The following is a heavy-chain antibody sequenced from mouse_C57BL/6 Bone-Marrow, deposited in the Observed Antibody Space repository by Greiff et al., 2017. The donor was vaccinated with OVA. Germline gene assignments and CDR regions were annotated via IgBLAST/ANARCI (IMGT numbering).Heavy chain of an antibody. J-gene: IGHJ3*01. V-gene: IGHV1-74*01. CDR1: GYTFTSYW. CDR2: IHPSDSDT. CDR3: AIGEEYSTMVTTGAY. D-gene: IGHD2-2*01. Sequence: QVQLQQPGAELVKPGASVKVSCKASGYTFTSYWMHWVKQRPGQGLEWIGRIHPSDSDTNYNQKFKGKATFTVDKSSSTAYMQLSSLTSEDSAVYYCAIGEEYSTMVTTGAYWGQGTLVTVSA.